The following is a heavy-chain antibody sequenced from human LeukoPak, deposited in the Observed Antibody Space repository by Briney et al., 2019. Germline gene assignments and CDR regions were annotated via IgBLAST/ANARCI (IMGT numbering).Heavy chain of an antibody. D-gene: IGHD5-12*01. CDR1: AVSISSSSHH. Sequence: SETLSLTCTVSAVSISSSSHHWGWIRQSPGKGLEWIGSIYYGRTTYYNPSLNSRVTISVVTSKNQFSLQLNSVTAADTAVYYCVRHDGRGGATMGALDSWGQGSLVTVSS. V-gene: IGHV4-39*01. CDR2: IYYGRTT. J-gene: IGHJ4*02. CDR3: VRHDGRGGATMGALDS.